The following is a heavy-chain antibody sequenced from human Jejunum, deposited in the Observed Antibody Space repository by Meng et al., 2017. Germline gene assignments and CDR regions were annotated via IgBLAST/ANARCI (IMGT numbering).Heavy chain of an antibody. Sequence: GGSLRLSCEASGFTFSNYVMSWVRQAPGKGLEWVSGISGSGGTPHYADSVKGRFTISRDNSKNTLYLQMNSLRAEDTAIYYCAPLLAASTVRYLDYWGQGTLVTVSS. CDR3: APLLAASTVRYLDY. J-gene: IGHJ4*02. CDR2: ISGSGGTP. CDR1: GFTFSNYV. D-gene: IGHD4-11*01. V-gene: IGHV3-23*01.